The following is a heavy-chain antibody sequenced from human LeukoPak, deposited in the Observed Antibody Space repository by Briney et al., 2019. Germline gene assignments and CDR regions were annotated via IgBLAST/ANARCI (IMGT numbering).Heavy chain of an antibody. CDR1: GFTFSGHW. CDR3: VRDADWAFNY. J-gene: IGHJ4*02. Sequence: PGGSLRLSCVASGFTFSGHWMHWARQRPGEGLEWVANITPEGRRKNYADSARGRFTISRDNAQNSLCLQMTSLRVEDTAVYYCVRDADWAFNYWGQGALVTVSS. CDR2: ITPEGRRK. V-gene: IGHV3-7*03. D-gene: IGHD3-9*01.